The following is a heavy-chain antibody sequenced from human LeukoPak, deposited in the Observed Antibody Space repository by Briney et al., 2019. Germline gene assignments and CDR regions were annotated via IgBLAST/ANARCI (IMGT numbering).Heavy chain of an antibody. J-gene: IGHJ6*03. CDR1: GGSISSSSYY. CDR2: IYYSGST. CDR3: ARHRWRSWGLRPGIAAAGTGYYYYYMDV. D-gene: IGHD6-13*01. V-gene: IGHV4-39*01. Sequence: SETLSLTCTVSGGSISSSSYYWGWLRQPPGKGLEWLGSIYYSGSTYYNPSLKSRVTISVETSKKQFSLKLRDVTAAEKGSDSCARHRWRSWGLRPGIAAAGTGYYYYYMDVWGKGTTVTISS.